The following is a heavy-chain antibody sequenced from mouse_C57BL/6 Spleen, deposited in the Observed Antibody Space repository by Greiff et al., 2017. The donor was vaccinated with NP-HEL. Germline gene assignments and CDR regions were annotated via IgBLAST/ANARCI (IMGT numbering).Heavy chain of an antibody. CDR3: ARGVLYWYFDV. Sequence: QVQLQQSGAELVKPGASVKISCKASGYAFSSYWMNWVKQRPGQGLEWIGQIYPGDGDTNYNGKFKGKATLTADKSSSTAYMQLSSLTSEDSAVYFCARGVLYWYFDVWGTGTTVTVSS. CDR1: GYAFSSYW. CDR2: IYPGDGDT. J-gene: IGHJ1*03. D-gene: IGHD1-1*01. V-gene: IGHV1-80*01.